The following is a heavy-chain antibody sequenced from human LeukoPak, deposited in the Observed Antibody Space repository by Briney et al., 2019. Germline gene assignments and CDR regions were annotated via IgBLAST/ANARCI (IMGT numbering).Heavy chain of an antibody. CDR1: GGPISSYY. CDR3: ARGGYYDSSGYHDAFDI. V-gene: IGHV4-4*09. Sequence: SETLSLTCSVSGGPISSYYWSWLRQPPGKGLEWIGYLYTSGSTNYNPSLKSRVTISVDASKNQFSLKLSSVTAADTAVYYCARGGYYDSSGYHDAFDIWGQGTMVTVSS. J-gene: IGHJ3*02. CDR2: LYTSGST. D-gene: IGHD3-22*01.